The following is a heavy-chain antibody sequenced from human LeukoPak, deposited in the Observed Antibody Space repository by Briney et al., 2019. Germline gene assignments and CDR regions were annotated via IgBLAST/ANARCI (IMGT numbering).Heavy chain of an antibody. D-gene: IGHD3-10*01. CDR2: IYYSGST. V-gene: IGHV4-39*01. CDR1: GGSISSSSYY. J-gene: IGHJ6*02. Sequence: SETLSLTCTVSGGSISSSSYYWGWIRQPPGKGLEWIGSIYYSGSTYYNPSLKSRVTISVDTSKNQFSLKLSSVTAADTAVYCCATPITMVRGVIYYYYGMDVWGQGTTVTVSS. CDR3: ATPITMVRGVIYYYYGMDV.